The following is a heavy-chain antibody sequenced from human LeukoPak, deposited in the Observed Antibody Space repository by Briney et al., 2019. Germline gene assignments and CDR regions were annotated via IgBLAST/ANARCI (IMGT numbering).Heavy chain of an antibody. Sequence: ASVKVSCKASGYTFTSYDINWVRQATGQGLEWMGWMNPNSGNTGYAQKFQGRVTMTRNTSISTAYMELSSLRSEDTAVYNCARAYCSGCSCSISNWFDPWGQGTLVTVSS. CDR2: MNPNSGNT. CDR1: GYTFTSYD. CDR3: ARAYCSGCSCSISNWFDP. D-gene: IGHD2-15*01. V-gene: IGHV1-8*01. J-gene: IGHJ5*02.